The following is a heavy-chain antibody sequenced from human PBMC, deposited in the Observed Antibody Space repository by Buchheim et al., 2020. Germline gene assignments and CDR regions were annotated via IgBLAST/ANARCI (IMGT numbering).Heavy chain of an antibody. J-gene: IGHJ4*02. CDR3: ARAVGNYYGSTGYRPHFDY. V-gene: IGHV4-30-2*01. CDR2: IYHSGST. D-gene: IGHD3-22*01. CDR1: GGSITSGGYS. Sequence: QLQLQESGPGLVKPSQTLSLTCAVSGGSITSGGYSWSWIRQPPGKGLEWIGYIYHSGSTYYNPSLKSRVTISMDRSKNQFSLRLNSVTAADTAVYHCARAVGNYYGSTGYRPHFDYWGQGTL.